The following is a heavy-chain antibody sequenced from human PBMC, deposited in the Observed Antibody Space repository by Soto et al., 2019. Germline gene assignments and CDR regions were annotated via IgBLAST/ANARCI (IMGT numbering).Heavy chain of an antibody. CDR2: IDPSDSYT. CDR1: GYNFTSYW. D-gene: IGHD1-26*01. J-gene: IGHJ6*02. Sequence: GESLKISCKGSGYNFTSYWISWVRQMPGKGLEWMGRIDPSDSYTKYSQSFQGHVTISADKSISSAYLQWSSLKASDTALYYCARRAIHNADDYSYGMDIWGQGTTVTVSS. V-gene: IGHV5-10-1*01. CDR3: ARRAIHNADDYSYGMDI.